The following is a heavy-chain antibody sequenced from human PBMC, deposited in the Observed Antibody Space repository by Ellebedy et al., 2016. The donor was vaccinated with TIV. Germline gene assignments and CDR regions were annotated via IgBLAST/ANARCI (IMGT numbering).Heavy chain of an antibody. V-gene: IGHV3-7*01. CDR3: ARPSAKGYSHGDFDY. D-gene: IGHD5-18*01. CDR1: GFTFSSYW. Sequence: GESLKISCAASGFTFSSYWMSWVRQAPGKGLEWVANIKQDGSEKYYVDSVKGRFTISRDNAKNSLYLQMNSLRAEDTAVYYCARPSAKGYSHGDFDYWGQGTLVAVS. J-gene: IGHJ4*02. CDR2: IKQDGSEK.